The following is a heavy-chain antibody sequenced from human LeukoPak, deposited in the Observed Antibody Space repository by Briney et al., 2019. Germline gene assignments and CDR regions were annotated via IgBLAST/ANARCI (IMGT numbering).Heavy chain of an antibody. CDR3: ASLILSTVATVTTGDFDP. Sequence: PGGSLRLSCAASGFTFSSHSMNWVRQAPGKGLDWISYVSSSSNTIKYADSVKGRFAISRDNAKNSLYLQMNSLRTEDTAVYYCASLILSTVATVTTGDFDPWGRGTLVTVSS. D-gene: IGHD4-17*01. V-gene: IGHV3-48*01. CDR2: VSSSSNTI. CDR1: GFTFSSHS. J-gene: IGHJ2*01.